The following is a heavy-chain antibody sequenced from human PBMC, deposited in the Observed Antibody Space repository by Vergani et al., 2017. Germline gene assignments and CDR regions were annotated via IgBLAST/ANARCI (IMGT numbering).Heavy chain of an antibody. CDR2: INSDGSST. D-gene: IGHD3-3*01. V-gene: IGHV3-74*01. CDR3: AKGSWYDFWSGWGNNDSFDI. J-gene: IGHJ3*02. CDR1: GFTFSSYW. Sequence: EVQLVESGGGLVQPGGSLRLSCAASGFTFSSYWMHWVRQAPGKGLVWVSRINSDGSSTSYADSVKGRFTISRDNAKNTLYLQMNSLRAEDTAVYYCAKGSWYDFWSGWGNNDSFDIWGQGTMVTVSS.